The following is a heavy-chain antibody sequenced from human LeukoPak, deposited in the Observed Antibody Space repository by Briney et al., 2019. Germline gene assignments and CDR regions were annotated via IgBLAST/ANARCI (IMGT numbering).Heavy chain of an antibody. CDR1: GGSVSSGSYY. CDR3: ARGLTFGGVIVREDYGMDV. CDR2: IYYSGST. V-gene: IGHV4-61*01. D-gene: IGHD3-16*02. Sequence: PSETLSLTCTVSGGSVSSGSYYWSWIRQPPGKGLEWIGYIYYSGSTNYNPSLKSRVTISVDTSKNQFSLKLSSVTAADTAVYYCARGLTFGGVIVREDYGMDVWGKGTTVTVSS. J-gene: IGHJ6*04.